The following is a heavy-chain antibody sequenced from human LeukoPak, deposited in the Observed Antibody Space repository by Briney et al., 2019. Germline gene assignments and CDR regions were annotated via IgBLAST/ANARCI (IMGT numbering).Heavy chain of an antibody. Sequence: GGSLRLSCAASGFTFSNAWMSWVRHAPGKGLEWVGRIKSKTDGGTTDYAAPVKGRFTISRDDSKNTLYLQMNSLKTEDTAVYYCTTDRYGSGSYGDYYYYYGMDVWGQGTTVTVFS. CDR2: IKSKTDGGTT. V-gene: IGHV3-15*01. CDR3: TTDRYGSGSYGDYYYYYGMDV. J-gene: IGHJ6*02. CDR1: GFTFSNAW. D-gene: IGHD3-10*01.